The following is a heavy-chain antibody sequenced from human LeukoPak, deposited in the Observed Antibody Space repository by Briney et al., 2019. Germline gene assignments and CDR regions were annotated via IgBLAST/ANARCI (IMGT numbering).Heavy chain of an antibody. CDR2: INPNSGGT. J-gene: IGHJ5*02. D-gene: IGHD6-13*01. V-gene: IGHV1-2*02. Sequence: ASVKVSCKASGYTFTGYYMHWVRQAPGQGLEWMGWINPNSGGTNYAQKFQGRVTMTRDTSISTAYMELSRLRSEDTAVYYCAREVWSSSWSSFDPWGQGTLVTVSS. CDR3: AREVWSSSWSSFDP. CDR1: GYTFTGYY.